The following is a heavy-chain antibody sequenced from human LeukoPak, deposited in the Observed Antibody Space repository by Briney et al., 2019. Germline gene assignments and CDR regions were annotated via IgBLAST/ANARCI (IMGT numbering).Heavy chain of an antibody. V-gene: IGHV3-30*18. CDR2: ISYDGSNK. Sequence: GGSLRLSCAASGFTFSSYDMHWVRQAPGKGLEWVAVISYDGSNKYYADSVKGRFTISRDNSKNTLYLQMNSLRAEDTAVYYCAKGPTGYSSSWPDYWGQETLVTVSS. CDR1: GFTFSSYD. D-gene: IGHD6-13*01. J-gene: IGHJ4*02. CDR3: AKGPTGYSSSWPDY.